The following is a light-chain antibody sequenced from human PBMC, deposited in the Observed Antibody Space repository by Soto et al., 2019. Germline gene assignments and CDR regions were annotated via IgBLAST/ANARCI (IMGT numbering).Light chain of an antibody. Sequence: DIQMTQSPSTLSASVGDRVTITCRASQSISSWLAWYQQKPGKAPKLLIYKASSIESGVPSRFSGSGSGTKFTLTISSLQPDDFATYYCQQYNSYLRTFGQGTRWIS. CDR2: KAS. V-gene: IGKV1-5*03. CDR1: QSISSW. CDR3: QQYNSYLRT. J-gene: IGKJ1*01.